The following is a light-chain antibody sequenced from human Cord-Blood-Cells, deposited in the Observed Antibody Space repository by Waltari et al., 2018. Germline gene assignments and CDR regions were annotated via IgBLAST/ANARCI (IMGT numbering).Light chain of an antibody. CDR2: DAS. J-gene: IGKJ2*01. CDR1: QSVSSY. V-gene: IGKV3-11*01. Sequence: EIVWTQSPATLSLSPGERATLSCRASQSVSSYLAWYQQKPCQAPRLLIYDASNRATGIPARFSGSGSGTDFTLTISSLEPEDFAVYYCQQRSNWYTFGQGTKLEIK. CDR3: QQRSNWYT.